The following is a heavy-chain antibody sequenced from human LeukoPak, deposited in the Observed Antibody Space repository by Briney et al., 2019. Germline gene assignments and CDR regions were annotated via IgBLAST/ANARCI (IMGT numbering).Heavy chain of an antibody. CDR1: GFTFSSYS. V-gene: IGHV3-48*02. CDR3: ARSTEGDYGSVRPFDP. Sequence: AGGSLRLSCAASGFTFSSYSMKWVRQAPGKGLEWVSYISRSSIIHYADSVKGRFTISRDNAKNSLYLQMNRLRDEDTAVYYCARSTEGDYGSVRPFDPWGQGTLVTVSS. D-gene: IGHD3-10*01. CDR2: ISRSSII. J-gene: IGHJ5*02.